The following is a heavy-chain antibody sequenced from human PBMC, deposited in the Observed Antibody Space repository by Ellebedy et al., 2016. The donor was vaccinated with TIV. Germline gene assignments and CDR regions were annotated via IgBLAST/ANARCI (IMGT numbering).Heavy chain of an antibody. J-gene: IGHJ4*02. V-gene: IGHV1-18*04. D-gene: IGHD6-13*01. CDR3: ARLKGSSWYVETRGGYYFDY. Sequence: AASVKVSCKASGYTFTSYGISWVRQAPGQGLEWMGWISAYNGNTNYAQKLQGRVTMTTDTSTSTAYMERRSLRSDDTAVYYCARLKGSSWYVETRGGYYFDYWGQGTLVTVSS. CDR2: ISAYNGNT. CDR1: GYTFTSYG.